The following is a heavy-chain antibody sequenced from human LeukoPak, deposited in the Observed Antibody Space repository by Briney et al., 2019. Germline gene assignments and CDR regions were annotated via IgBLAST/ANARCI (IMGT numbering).Heavy chain of an antibody. CDR3: ASQYCSSTSCYDAFDI. V-gene: IGHV3-11*03. CDR2: ISSSSSYT. D-gene: IGHD2-2*01. CDR1: GFTFSDYY. J-gene: IGHJ3*02. Sequence: GGSLRLSCAASGFTFSDYYMSWIRQAPGKGLEWVSYISSSSSYTNYADSVKGRFTISRDNAKNSLYLQMNSLRAEGTAVYYCASQYCSSTSCYDAFDIWGQGTMVTVSS.